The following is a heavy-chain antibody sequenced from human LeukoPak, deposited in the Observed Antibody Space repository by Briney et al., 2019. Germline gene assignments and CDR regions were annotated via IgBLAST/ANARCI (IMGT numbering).Heavy chain of an antibody. D-gene: IGHD6-6*01. CDR1: GGSISSSTFY. V-gene: IGHV4-39*01. J-gene: IGHJ6*02. CDR2: LYYSEST. CDR3: ARQWGSIAARGGGYYYGMDV. Sequence: SETLSLTCTVSGGSISSSTFYWGWIRQPPGKGLEWIGTLYYSESTYYNPSLKSRVTISVDTSKNQFSLKLSSVTTADTAVYFCARQWGSIAARGGGYYYGMDVWGQGTTVTVSS.